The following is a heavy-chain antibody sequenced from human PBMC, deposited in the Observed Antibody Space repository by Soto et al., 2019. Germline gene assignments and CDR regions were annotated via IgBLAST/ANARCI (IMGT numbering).Heavy chain of an antibody. CDR3: ARDRADSSGYYYPDY. CDR1: GGTFSSYA. D-gene: IGHD3-22*01. J-gene: IGHJ4*02. CDR2: ISAYNGNT. Sequence: VASVKVSCKASGGTFSSYAISWVRQAPGQGLEWMGWISAYNGNTNYAQKLQGRVTMTTDTSTSTAYMELRSLRSDDTAVYYCARDRADSSGYYYPDYWSQGTLVTVSS. V-gene: IGHV1-18*01.